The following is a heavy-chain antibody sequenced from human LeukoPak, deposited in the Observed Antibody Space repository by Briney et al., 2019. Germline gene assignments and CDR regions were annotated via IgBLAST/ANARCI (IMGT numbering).Heavy chain of an antibody. CDR1: GFTFSSYE. Sequence: PGGSLRLSCAASGFTFSSYEMNWVRQAPGKGLEWVSAISGSGGSTYYADSVKGRFTISRDNSKNTLYLQMNSLRAEDTAVYYCAKDQYYDFWSGFYYWGQGTLVTVSS. CDR2: ISGSGGST. V-gene: IGHV3-23*01. CDR3: AKDQYYDFWSGFYY. J-gene: IGHJ4*02. D-gene: IGHD3-3*01.